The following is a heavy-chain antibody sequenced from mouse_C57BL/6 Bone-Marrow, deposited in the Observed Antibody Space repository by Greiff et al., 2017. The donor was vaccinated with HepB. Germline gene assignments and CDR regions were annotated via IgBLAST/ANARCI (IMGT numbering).Heavy chain of an antibody. CDR1: GYTFTSYW. J-gene: IGHJ3*01. V-gene: IGHV1-64*01. Sequence: QVQLQQPGAELVKPGASVKLSCKASGYTFTSYWMHWVKQRPGQGLEWIGMIHPNSGSTNYNEKFKSKATLTVDKSSSTAYMQLSSLTSEDSAVYYCATGDYYGSSAGFAYWGQGTLVTVSA. D-gene: IGHD1-1*01. CDR2: IHPNSGST. CDR3: ATGDYYGSSAGFAY.